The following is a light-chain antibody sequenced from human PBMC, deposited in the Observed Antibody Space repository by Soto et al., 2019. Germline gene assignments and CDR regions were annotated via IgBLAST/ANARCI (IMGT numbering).Light chain of an antibody. CDR2: GAS. CDR3: EQYNNWRQN. Sequence: EIVLTQSPATLSVSPGERATLSCRASQSVSSNLAWYQQKPGQAPRLLIYGASTRATGIPARFSGSGSGTEFTLTIRSLQSEDFAVYYCEQYNNWRQNFGQGTK. J-gene: IGKJ1*01. CDR1: QSVSSN. V-gene: IGKV3-15*01.